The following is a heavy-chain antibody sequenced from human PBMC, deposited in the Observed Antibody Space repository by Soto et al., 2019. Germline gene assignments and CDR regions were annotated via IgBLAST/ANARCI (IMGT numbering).Heavy chain of an antibody. CDR2: LNSDGSTI. J-gene: IGHJ3*01. CDR1: GFTFSSYW. V-gene: IGHV3-74*01. D-gene: IGHD2-21*01. CDR3: ERGGGTHVWSLLSH. Sequence: EVQLVESGGGFVQAGGSLRLSCAASGFTFSSYWMHWVRQAPGKGLLWVSRLNSDGSTINYADSVKGRFTISRDNSRKILYLEVNNWRTDGTAVYYCERGGGTHVWSLLSHCGHGTMFTVSS.